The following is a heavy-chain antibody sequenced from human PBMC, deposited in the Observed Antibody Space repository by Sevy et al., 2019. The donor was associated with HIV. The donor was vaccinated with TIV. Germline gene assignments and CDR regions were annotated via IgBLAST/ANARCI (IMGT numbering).Heavy chain of an antibody. CDR2: ISYHGRDK. V-gene: IGHV3-30*18. CDR1: GISFTTSX. D-gene: IGHD3-9*01. CDR3: AKDFTGYNGMDV. Sequence: GGSLRLSCVVSGISFTTSXXXXXXXXPGKGXXWVAVISYHGRDKFYAESVKGRSTISRDNSKNMLYLQMNSLRAEDTAVYYCAKDFTGYNGMDVWGQGTKVTVSS. J-gene: IGHJ6*02.